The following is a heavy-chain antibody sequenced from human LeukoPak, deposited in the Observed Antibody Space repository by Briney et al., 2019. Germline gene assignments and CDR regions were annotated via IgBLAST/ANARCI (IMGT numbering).Heavy chain of an antibody. CDR1: GLSVRNNY. V-gene: IGHV3-53*01. D-gene: IGHD3-10*01. Sequence: GGSLRLSCAASGLSVRNNYMSWVRQSPGKGLEWVSVIYSDGSTYYEDSVKGRFTISRDTSKNTLSLQMSSLRVEDTAVYFCAREKGRGVISPYYDCWGQGTLVTVSS. CDR2: IYSDGST. J-gene: IGHJ4*02. CDR3: AREKGRGVISPYYDC.